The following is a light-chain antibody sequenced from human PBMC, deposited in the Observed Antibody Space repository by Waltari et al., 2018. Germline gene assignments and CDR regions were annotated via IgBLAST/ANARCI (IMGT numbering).Light chain of an antibody. CDR1: TSNLGHAHD. Sequence: QSVLTPPPSVSRSPRQRVPISCTAPTSNLGHAHDLPSYQQVQGTAPKLLIYGTNNRPSGVPDRFSGSKSGTSASLAITGLQAEDEADYHCQSFDRGLSAWIFGGGTKLTVL. V-gene: IGLV1-40*01. J-gene: IGLJ2*01. CDR2: GTN. CDR3: QSFDRGLSAWI.